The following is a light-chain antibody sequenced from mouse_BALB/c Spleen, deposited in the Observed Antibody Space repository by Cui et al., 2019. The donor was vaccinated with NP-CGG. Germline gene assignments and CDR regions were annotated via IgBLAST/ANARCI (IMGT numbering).Light chain of an antibody. CDR1: TGSVTTSNY. Sequence: QAVVTQESAPTTSPGETVTLTRRSSTGSVTTSNYANWVQEKPDHFFTGLIGGTNNRAPGVPARFSGSLIGDKAALTITGAQTEDEAIYFCALWYSNHWVFGGGTKLTVL. J-gene: IGLJ1*01. CDR3: ALWYSNHWV. CDR2: GTN. V-gene: IGLV1*01.